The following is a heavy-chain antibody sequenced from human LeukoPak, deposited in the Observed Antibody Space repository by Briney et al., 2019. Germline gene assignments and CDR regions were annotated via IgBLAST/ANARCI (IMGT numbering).Heavy chain of an antibody. CDR1: GYSISSSDY. J-gene: IGHJ1*01. Sequence: PSETLSLTCVVSGYSISSSDYWGWIRQPPGRGLEWIGNIYHSGASYYNPSLKSRVTISVDPSNNQFSLNLRSVTAADTALYYCARRRYYDGSGYLEWGQGTLLSVSS. CDR2: IYHSGAS. D-gene: IGHD3-22*01. V-gene: IGHV4-38-2*01. CDR3: ARRRYYDGSGYLE.